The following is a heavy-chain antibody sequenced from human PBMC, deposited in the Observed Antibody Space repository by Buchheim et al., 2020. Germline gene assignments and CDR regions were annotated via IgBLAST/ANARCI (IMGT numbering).Heavy chain of an antibody. D-gene: IGHD3-3*01. CDR1: GGFFSGYY. Sequence: QVQLQQWGAGLLKPSETLSLTCAVYGGFFSGYYWSWIRQPPGRGLEWIGEINHSGSTNYNPSLKSRGTISVDTSKNQFSLKLSSVTAADTAVYYCARGRYTLRFLEWSSYYFDYWGQGTL. V-gene: IGHV4-34*01. J-gene: IGHJ4*02. CDR3: ARGRYTLRFLEWSSYYFDY. CDR2: INHSGST.